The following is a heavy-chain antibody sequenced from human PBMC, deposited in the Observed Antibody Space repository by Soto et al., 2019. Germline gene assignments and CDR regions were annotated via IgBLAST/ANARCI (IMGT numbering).Heavy chain of an antibody. Sequence: EVQLVESGGGLVQPGRSLRLSCAASGFTFDDYAMHWVRQAPGKGLEWVSGISWNSANIAYADSVKGRFTISRDNAKNALYLQMNSLRAEDTAFYYCAKVQASGGNSNVWGQGTAVTVSS. CDR2: ISWNSANI. CDR3: AKVQASGGNSNV. D-gene: IGHD2-21*02. CDR1: GFTFDDYA. J-gene: IGHJ6*02. V-gene: IGHV3-9*01.